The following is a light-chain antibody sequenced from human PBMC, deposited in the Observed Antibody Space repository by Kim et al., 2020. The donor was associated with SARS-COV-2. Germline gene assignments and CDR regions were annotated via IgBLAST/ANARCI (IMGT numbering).Light chain of an antibody. J-gene: IGKJ2*01. Sequence: RATINCKSSQSVLYSSNNQNYLAWYQQKPGQPPKLLIYWASTREYGVPDRFSGSGSGTDFTLTISSLQAEDVAVYYCQQYYSTPYTFGQETKLEI. CDR2: WAS. CDR3: QQYYSTPYT. V-gene: IGKV4-1*01. CDR1: QSVLYSSNNQNY.